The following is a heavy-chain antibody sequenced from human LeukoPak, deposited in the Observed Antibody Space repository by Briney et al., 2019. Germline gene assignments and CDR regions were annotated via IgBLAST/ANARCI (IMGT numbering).Heavy chain of an antibody. CDR1: GFTFSSYG. CDR2: ISYDGTAK. V-gene: IGHV3-30*18. J-gene: IGHJ5*02. Sequence: GGSLRLSCAASGFTFSSYGMHWVRQAPGKGLEWVAVISYDGTAKFYAHSVEGRFTVSRDNSKNTLYLQMNTLRAEDTAVYYCAKAGRNYHNWLDPWGQGTLVTVSS. D-gene: IGHD4-11*01. CDR3: AKAGRNYHNWLDP.